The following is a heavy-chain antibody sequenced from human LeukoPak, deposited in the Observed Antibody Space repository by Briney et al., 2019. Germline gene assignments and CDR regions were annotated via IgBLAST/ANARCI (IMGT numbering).Heavy chain of an antibody. CDR3: ARDLRSITGTTAFDF. CDR1: GGSISSYY. D-gene: IGHD1-7*01. J-gene: IGHJ4*02. Sequence: SETLSLTCTVSGGSISSYYWSWIRQPAGKGLEWIGRIYTSGSTNYNPSLKSRVTMSVDTSKNQFPLKLSSVTAADTAVYYCARDLRSITGTTAFDFWGQGTLVTVSS. V-gene: IGHV4-4*07. CDR2: IYTSGST.